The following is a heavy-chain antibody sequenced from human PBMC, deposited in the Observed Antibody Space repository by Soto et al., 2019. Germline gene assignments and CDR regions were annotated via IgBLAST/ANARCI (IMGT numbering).Heavy chain of an antibody. CDR2: IYYSWST. J-gene: IGHJ6*02. CDR3: ARLKAAAGSYYYYYGMDV. CDR1: GCSISSISYY. D-gene: IGHD6-13*01. V-gene: IGHV4-39*01. Sequence: PSKTLSLTCIVSGCSISSISYYWVWIRHPPSKGLEWIGSIYYSWSTYYNPSLKSRVTISVDTSKNQFSLNLSSVTAAYTAVYYCARLKAAAGSYYYYYGMDVWGQGTTVTVSS.